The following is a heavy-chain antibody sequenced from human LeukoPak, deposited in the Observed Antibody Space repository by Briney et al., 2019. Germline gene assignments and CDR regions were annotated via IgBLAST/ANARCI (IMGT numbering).Heavy chain of an antibody. V-gene: IGHV3-23*01. CDR1: GFTFSSYA. CDR3: AKGRGFGELLNFDY. CDR2: SSGSGGST. Sequence: GGSLRLSCVASGFTFSSYAMSWVRQAPAKGREGVSASSGSGGSTYYADSVKGRFIISIENSKNTLYLQINSLRAEDTAVYYCAKGRGFGELLNFDYWGQGTRVTVFS. D-gene: IGHD3-10*01. J-gene: IGHJ4*02.